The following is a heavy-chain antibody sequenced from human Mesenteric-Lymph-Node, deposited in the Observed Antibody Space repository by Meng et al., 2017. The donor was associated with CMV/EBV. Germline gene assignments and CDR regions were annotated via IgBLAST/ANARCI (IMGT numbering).Heavy chain of an antibody. J-gene: IGHJ6*02. V-gene: IGHV3-74*01. CDR3: ARDKGVRYYYDSSGYSYGVYYGMDV. CDR2: INSDGSST. CDR1: GFTFSSYW. D-gene: IGHD3-22*01. Sequence: GESLKISCAASGFTFSSYWMHWVRQAPGKGLVWVSRINSDGSSTSYADSVKGRFTISRDNAKNTLYLQMNSLRAEDTAVYYCARDKGVRYYYDSSGYSYGVYYGMDVWGQGTTVTVSS.